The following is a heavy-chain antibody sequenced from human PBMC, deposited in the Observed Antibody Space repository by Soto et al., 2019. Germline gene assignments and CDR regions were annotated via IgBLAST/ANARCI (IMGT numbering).Heavy chain of an antibody. D-gene: IGHD3-22*01. Sequence: QLQLQESGSGLVKPSQTLSLTCAVSGGSISSGGYSWSWIRQPPGKGLEWIGYIYHSGSTYYNPSLKSRVTISVDRSKNQFSLKLSSVTAADTAVYYCARDMGDSSGYYQETYWYFDLWGRGTLVTVSS. CDR2: IYHSGST. V-gene: IGHV4-30-2*01. CDR3: ARDMGDSSGYYQETYWYFDL. CDR1: GGSISSGGYS. J-gene: IGHJ2*01.